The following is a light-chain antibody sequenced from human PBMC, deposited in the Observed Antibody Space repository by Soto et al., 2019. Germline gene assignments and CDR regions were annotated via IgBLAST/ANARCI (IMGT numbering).Light chain of an antibody. Sequence: EIVLTQSPGTLSLSPGERATLSCRASQSVSSSYLAWYQQKPGQAPRLLIYGASSRATGIPASFSGSGSGTDFTLTIIRREREELAAYYCQPSPSSRPQTLGQGTKLEI. CDR2: GAS. CDR3: QPSPSSRPQT. CDR1: QSVSSSY. V-gene: IGKV3-20*01. J-gene: IGKJ2*01.